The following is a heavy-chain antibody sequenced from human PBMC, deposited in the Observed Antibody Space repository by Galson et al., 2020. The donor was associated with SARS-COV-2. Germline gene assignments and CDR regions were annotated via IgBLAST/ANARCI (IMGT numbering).Heavy chain of an antibody. D-gene: IGHD4-4*01. J-gene: IGHJ4*02. CDR1: GYTFTSYY. CDR3: ARDSQGGNDYNYLLF. CDR2: INPSGGGT. V-gene: IGHV1-46*01. Sequence: GESLKISCKASGYTFTSYYIHWVRQAPGQGLEWMGIINPSGGGTTYAQKFQGSVTMTRDTSTSTVYMELSSLRSEDTAVYYCARDSQGGNDYNYLLFWGQGTLVTVSS.